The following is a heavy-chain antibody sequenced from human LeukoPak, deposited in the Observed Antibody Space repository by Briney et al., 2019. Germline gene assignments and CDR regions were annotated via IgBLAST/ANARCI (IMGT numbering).Heavy chain of an antibody. Sequence: PSETLSLTCAVYGGSFSGYYWSWIRQPPGKGLEWIGEINHSGSTNYNPSLKSRVTISVDTSKNQFSLKLSSVTAVDTAVYYCARGGDYSSTENYYYYYGMDVWGQGTTVTVSS. J-gene: IGHJ6*02. CDR1: GGSFSGYY. CDR3: ARGGDYSSTENYYYYYGMDV. D-gene: IGHD6-13*01. V-gene: IGHV4-34*01. CDR2: INHSGST.